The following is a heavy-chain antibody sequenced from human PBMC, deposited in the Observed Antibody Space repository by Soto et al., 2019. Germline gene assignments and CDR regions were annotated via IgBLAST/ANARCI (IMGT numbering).Heavy chain of an antibody. CDR2: FDPEDGET. CDR1: GYTLTELS. V-gene: IGHV1-24*01. CDR3: ATNKGIIYSSSWYFY. Sequence: GASVKVSCKVSGYTLTELSMHWVRQAPGKGLEWMGGFDPEDGETIYAQKFQGRVTMTEDTSTDTAYMELSSLRSEDTAVYYCATNKGIIYSSSWYFYWGQGTLVTVSS. J-gene: IGHJ4*02. D-gene: IGHD6-13*01.